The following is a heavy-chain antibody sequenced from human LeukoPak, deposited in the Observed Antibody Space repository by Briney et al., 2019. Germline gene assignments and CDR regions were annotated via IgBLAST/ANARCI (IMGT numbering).Heavy chain of an antibody. D-gene: IGHD6-6*01. CDR3: ANGGSSASMVAY. CDR2: IRYDGSNK. Sequence: GGSLRLSCAASGFTFSSFGMHWVRQAPGKGLEWVAFIRYDGSNKYYADSVKGRFTISRDNSKNTLYLQMNSLRAEDTAVYYSANGGSSASMVAYWGQGTLVTVSS. V-gene: IGHV3-30*02. CDR1: GFTFSSFG. J-gene: IGHJ4*02.